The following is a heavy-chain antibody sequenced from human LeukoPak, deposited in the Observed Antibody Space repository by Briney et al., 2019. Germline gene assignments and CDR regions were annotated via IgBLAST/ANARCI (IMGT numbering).Heavy chain of an antibody. D-gene: IGHD4-17*01. CDR2: MNPNSGNT. J-gene: IGHJ6*02. V-gene: IGHV1-8*01. CDR3: AIAYSDYGDYVGVLDYYYYGMDV. CDR1: GYTFTSYD. Sequence: GASVKVSCKASGYTFTSYDINWVRQATGQGLEWMGWMNPNSGNTGYAQKFRGRVTMTRNTSISTAYMELSSLRSEDTAVYYCAIAYSDYGDYVGVLDYYYYGMDVWGQGTTVTVSS.